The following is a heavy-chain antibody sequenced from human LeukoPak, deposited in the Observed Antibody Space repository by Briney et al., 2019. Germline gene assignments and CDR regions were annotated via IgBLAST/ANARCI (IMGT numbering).Heavy chain of an antibody. CDR1: RGSISGSSYY. D-gene: IGHD3-22*01. CDR3: ARDSDSMFDY. Sequence: SETLSLTCTVSRGSISGSSYYWGWIRQPPGKGLEWMGSIHYSGYTYYKSSLKSRVTISVYTSKNQFSLRLSSLTAADTPVYFGARDSDSMFDYWGQGTPVTVSS. J-gene: IGHJ4*02. CDR2: IHYSGYT. V-gene: IGHV4-39*07.